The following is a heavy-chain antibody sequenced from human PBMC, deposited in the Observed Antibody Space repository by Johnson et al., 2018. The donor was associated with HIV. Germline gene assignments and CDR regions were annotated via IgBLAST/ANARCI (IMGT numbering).Heavy chain of an antibody. Sequence: QVKLLESGGGVVQPGRSLRLSCAASGFTFSSYGMYWVRQAPGKGLEWVAVISFDGTRKYYADSVKGRFTISRDNSKNTVYLQMNSLRTEDTAVYYCARGRWLRDAFDIWGQGTMVTVSS. CDR2: ISFDGTRK. CDR1: GFTFSSYG. D-gene: IGHD3-22*01. CDR3: ARGRWLRDAFDI. V-gene: IGHV3-30*03. J-gene: IGHJ3*02.